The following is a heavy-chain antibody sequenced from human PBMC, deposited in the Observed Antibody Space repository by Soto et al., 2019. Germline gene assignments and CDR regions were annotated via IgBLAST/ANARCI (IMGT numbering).Heavy chain of an antibody. V-gene: IGHV4-59*12. CDR2: IYHSGTT. CDR3: ARDSGYSSSYFDY. J-gene: IGHJ4*02. D-gene: IGHD5-12*01. CDR1: GGSISGYY. Sequence: SETLSLTCTVSGGSISGYYWSWTRQPPGKGLEWIGEIYHSGTTNYNPSLKSRVTISVDKSKNQFSLKLSSVTAADTAVYYCARDSGYSSSYFDYWGQGTLVTVSS.